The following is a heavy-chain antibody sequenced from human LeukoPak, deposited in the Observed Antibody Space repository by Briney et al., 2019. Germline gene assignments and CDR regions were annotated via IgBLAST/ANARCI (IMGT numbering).Heavy chain of an antibody. J-gene: IGHJ5*02. Sequence: ASVKVSCKASGYTFTGYYMHWVRQASGQGLEWMGWINPNSGGTNYAQKFQGWVTMTRDTSISTAYMELSRLRSDDTAVYYCARGARITMVRGVIKSWFDPWGQGTLVTVSS. CDR1: GYTFTGYY. CDR2: INPNSGGT. V-gene: IGHV1-2*04. D-gene: IGHD3-10*01. CDR3: ARGARITMVRGVIKSWFDP.